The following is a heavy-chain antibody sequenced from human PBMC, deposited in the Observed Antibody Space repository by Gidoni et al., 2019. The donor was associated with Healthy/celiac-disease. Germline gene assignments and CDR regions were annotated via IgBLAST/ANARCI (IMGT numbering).Heavy chain of an antibody. J-gene: IGHJ3*02. V-gene: IGHV4-39*01. CDR2: MYYSGST. Sequence: QLQLQESGPGLVKPSETLSLTCNVSGGSISSSGYYWGWIRQPPGKGLEWIGTMYYSGSTFYNPSLKSRVTISVDTSKNQFSLKLSSVTATDTAVYYCARSSFGVVALEVAFDIWGQGTMVTVSS. D-gene: IGHD3-3*01. CDR1: GGSISSSGYY. CDR3: ARSSFGVVALEVAFDI.